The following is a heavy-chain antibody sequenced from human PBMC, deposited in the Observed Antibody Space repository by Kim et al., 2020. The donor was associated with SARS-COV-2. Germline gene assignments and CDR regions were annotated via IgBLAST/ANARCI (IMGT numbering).Heavy chain of an antibody. D-gene: IGHD5-12*01. CDR3: ARHGFYSGYDSLFDS. Sequence: SETLSLTCTVSGGSISTYYWSWIRQPPGKGLEWIGYIYYTGSTNYNPSLKSQVTISVDTSKNQFSLKLTSVTAADTAVYYCARHGFYSGYDSLFDSWGQGALVTVSS. CDR1: GGSISTYY. J-gene: IGHJ4*02. V-gene: IGHV4-59*08. CDR2: IYYTGST.